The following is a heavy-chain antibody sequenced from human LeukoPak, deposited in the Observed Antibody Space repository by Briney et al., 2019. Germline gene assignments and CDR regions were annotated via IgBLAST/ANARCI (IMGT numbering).Heavy chain of an antibody. CDR3: ATSHQYFDWSNTFDY. CDR2: IIPILGIA. D-gene: IGHD3-9*01. Sequence: GASVKVSCKASGYTFTSYGISWVRQAPGQGLEWMGRIIPILGIANYAQKFQGRVTITADKSTSTAYMELSSLRSEDTAVYYCATSHQYFDWSNTFDYWGQGTLVTVSS. CDR1: GYTFTSYG. V-gene: IGHV1-69*04. J-gene: IGHJ4*02.